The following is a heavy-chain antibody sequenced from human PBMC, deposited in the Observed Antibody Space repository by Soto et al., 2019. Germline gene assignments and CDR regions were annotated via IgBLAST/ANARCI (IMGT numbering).Heavy chain of an antibody. Sequence: PSEALSLTCAVSGGSISSTKWWSWVRQPPGKGLEWIGEIYHSGSTNYNPSLKSRVTISVDKSKNQFSLKLSSVTAADTAVYYCARGASGYYDSSGYYSPYYFDYWGQGTLVTVSS. V-gene: IGHV4-4*02. J-gene: IGHJ4*02. CDR1: GGSISSTKW. D-gene: IGHD3-22*01. CDR2: IYHSGST. CDR3: ARGASGYYDSSGYYSPYYFDY.